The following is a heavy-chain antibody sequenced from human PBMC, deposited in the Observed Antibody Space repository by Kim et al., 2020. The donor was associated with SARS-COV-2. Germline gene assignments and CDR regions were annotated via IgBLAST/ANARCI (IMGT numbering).Heavy chain of an antibody. CDR2: INHSGST. Sequence: SETLSLTCAVYGGSFSGYYWSWIRQPPGKGLEWIGEINHSGSTNYNPSLKSRVTISVDTSKNQFSLKLSSVTAADTAVYYCARGIPHIAVAGEIYYYYGMDVWGQGTTVTVSS. D-gene: IGHD6-19*01. CDR1: GGSFSGYY. CDR3: ARGIPHIAVAGEIYYYYGMDV. J-gene: IGHJ6*02. V-gene: IGHV4-34*01.